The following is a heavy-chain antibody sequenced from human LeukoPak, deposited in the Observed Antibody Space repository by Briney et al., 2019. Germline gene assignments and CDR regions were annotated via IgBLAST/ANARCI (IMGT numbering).Heavy chain of an antibody. CDR2: ISGSGGST. V-gene: IGHV3-23*01. Sequence: GGSLRLSCAASGITFSTYAVSWVRQAPGKGLEWVSSISGSGGSTNYADSVKGRFTISRDNSKNSLYLQMNSLRAEDTAVYYCASRDGYNFDYYYYMDVWGKGTTVTISS. CDR3: ASRDGYNFDYYYYMDV. J-gene: IGHJ6*03. D-gene: IGHD5-24*01. CDR1: GITFSTYA.